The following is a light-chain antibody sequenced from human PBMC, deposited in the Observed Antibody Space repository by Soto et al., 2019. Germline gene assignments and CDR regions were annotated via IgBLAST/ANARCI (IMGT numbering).Light chain of an antibody. CDR3: QQYDSSPQFT. J-gene: IGKJ3*01. Sequence: EIVLTQSPGTLSLSPGERATLSCRASQSVSSSYLAWYQQKPGQAPRLLIYGASSRATGIPDRFSGSGSGTDVTLTISRLEPEDSAVYYWQQYDSSPQFTFGPGTKVDIK. CDR1: QSVSSSY. V-gene: IGKV3-20*01. CDR2: GAS.